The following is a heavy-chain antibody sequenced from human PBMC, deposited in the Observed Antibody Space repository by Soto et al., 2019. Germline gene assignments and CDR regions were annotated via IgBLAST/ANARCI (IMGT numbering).Heavy chain of an antibody. V-gene: IGHV1-3*04. D-gene: IGHD4-4*01. J-gene: IGHJ4*02. CDR2: INTATGNT. Sequence: ASVKVSCKAFGYTFTTYALHWVRQAPGQRVEWMGWINTATGNTEYSQNFQGRVTITRDTSASTAYMELSSLRSEDTAVYYCARTYTNYNHLDFWGQGTLVTVSS. CDR1: GYTFTTYA. CDR3: ARTYTNYNHLDF.